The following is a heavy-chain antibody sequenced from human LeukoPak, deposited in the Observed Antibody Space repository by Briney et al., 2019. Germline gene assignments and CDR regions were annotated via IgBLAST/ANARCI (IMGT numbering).Heavy chain of an antibody. J-gene: IGHJ6*03. D-gene: IGHD5-18*01. V-gene: IGHV3-7*01. CDR2: IKQDGSEK. CDR3: ARESSWIQPFYYYYYMDV. Sequence: GGSLRLSCAASGFTFSSYAMSWVRQAPGKGLEWVANIKQDGSEKYYVDSVKGRFTISRDNAKNSLYLQMNSLRAEDTAVYYCARESSWIQPFYYYYYMDVWGKGTTVTVSS. CDR1: GFTFSSYA.